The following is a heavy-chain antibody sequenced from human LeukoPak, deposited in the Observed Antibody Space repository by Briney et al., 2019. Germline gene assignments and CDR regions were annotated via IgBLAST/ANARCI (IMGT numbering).Heavy chain of an antibody. CDR1: GFTFSSYE. Sequence: GGSLRLSCAASGFTFSSYEMNWVRQAPGKGLEWVSYISSSGSTIYYADSVKGRFTISRDNAKNSLYLQMNSLRAEDTAVYYCARDLHYYYYMDVWGKGTTVTVSS. V-gene: IGHV3-48*03. J-gene: IGHJ6*03. CDR3: ARDLHYYYYMDV. CDR2: ISSSGSTI.